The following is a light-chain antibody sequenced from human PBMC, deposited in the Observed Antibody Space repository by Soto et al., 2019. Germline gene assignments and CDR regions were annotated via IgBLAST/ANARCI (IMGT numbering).Light chain of an antibody. CDR3: QSYDSSLSGFYV. Sequence: QSALTQPPSVSGAPGQRVIISCTGSSSNIGAGYYVHWYQQLPGTAPKLLIYGDNNRPSGVPDRFSGSKSGTSASLAISGLQAEDEADYYCQSYDSSLSGFYVFGTGTKLTVL. J-gene: IGLJ1*01. V-gene: IGLV1-40*01. CDR2: GDN. CDR1: SSNIGAGYY.